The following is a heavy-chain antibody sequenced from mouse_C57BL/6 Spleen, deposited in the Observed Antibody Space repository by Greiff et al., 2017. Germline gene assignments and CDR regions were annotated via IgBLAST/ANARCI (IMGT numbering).Heavy chain of an antibody. CDR1: GFTFSSYG. Sequence: EVQRVESGGDLVKPGGSLKLSCAASGFTFSSYGMSWVRQTPDKRLEWVATISSGGSYTYYPDSVKGRVTISRDNAKNTLYLQMSSLKSEDTDMYYCARHRDYGSSPYYLDYWGQGTTLTVSS. V-gene: IGHV5-6*01. CDR3: ARHRDYGSSPYYLDY. J-gene: IGHJ2*01. D-gene: IGHD1-1*01. CDR2: ISSGGSYT.